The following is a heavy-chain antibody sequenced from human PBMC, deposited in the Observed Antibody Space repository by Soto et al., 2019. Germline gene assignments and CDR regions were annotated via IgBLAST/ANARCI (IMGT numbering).Heavy chain of an antibody. Sequence: SETLSLTRTVSGGSVSSGAYYWTWIRQRPGKGLEWIGYIYYSGSTYYSPSLKSRLSISLDTSKNQFSLRLSSVTAADTAMYYCARARLRAVYAFDIWGQGTMVTVSS. CDR1: GGSVSSGAYY. V-gene: IGHV4-31*03. J-gene: IGHJ3*02. CDR3: ARARLRAVYAFDI. D-gene: IGHD5-12*01. CDR2: IYYSGST.